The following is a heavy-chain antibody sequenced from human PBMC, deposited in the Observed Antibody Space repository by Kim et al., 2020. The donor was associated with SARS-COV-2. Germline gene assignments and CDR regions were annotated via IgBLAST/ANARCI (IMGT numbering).Heavy chain of an antibody. CDR3: ARGASLGGSYFCCYYGMDV. CDR2: MNPNSGNT. J-gene: IGHJ6*02. CDR1: GYTFTSYD. Sequence: ASVKVSCKASGYTFTSYDINWVRQATGQGLEWMGWMNPNSGNTGYAQKFQGRVTMTRNTSISTAYMGLSSLRSEDTAVYYCARGASLGGSYFCCYYGMDVWGQGTTVTVSS. V-gene: IGHV1-8*01. D-gene: IGHD1-26*01.